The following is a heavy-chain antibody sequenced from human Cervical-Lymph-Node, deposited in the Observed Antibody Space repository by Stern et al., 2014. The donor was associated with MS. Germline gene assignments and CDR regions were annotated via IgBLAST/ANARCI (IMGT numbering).Heavy chain of an antibody. CDR1: GYSFTSYW. CDR3: ARLSQDYYYYYGMDV. Sequence: VQLGQSGAEVKKPGESLKISCKGSGYSFTSYWIGWGRQMPGKGLEWMGIIYPGDSDTRYSPSLQGQVTISADKSITTAYLQWSSLKASDTAMYYCARLSQDYYYYYGMDVWGQGTTVTVSS. V-gene: IGHV5-51*01. D-gene: IGHD5/OR15-5a*01. CDR2: IYPGDSDT. J-gene: IGHJ6*02.